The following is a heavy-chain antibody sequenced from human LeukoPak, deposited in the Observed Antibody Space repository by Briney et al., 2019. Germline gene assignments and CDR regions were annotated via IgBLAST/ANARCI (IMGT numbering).Heavy chain of an antibody. J-gene: IGHJ1*01. CDR1: GFTFSSYS. D-gene: IGHD3-22*01. CDR3: AKRDYYDSSGFSPLFHH. V-gene: IGHV3-21*04. Sequence: PGGSLRLSCAASGFTFSSYSMNWVRQAPGKGLEWVSSISSSSSYIYYADSVKGRFTVSRDNSQNTLFLQLNSLRAEDTAVYYCAKRDYYDSSGFSPLFHHWGRGTLVTVSS. CDR2: ISSSSSYI.